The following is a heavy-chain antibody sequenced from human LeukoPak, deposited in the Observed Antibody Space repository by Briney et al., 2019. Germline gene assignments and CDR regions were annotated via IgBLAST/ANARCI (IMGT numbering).Heavy chain of an antibody. CDR1: GGSISSSSYY. J-gene: IGHJ4*02. CDR3: ARRLMYYDFWSGYYTFYFDY. Sequence: SETLSLTCTVSGGSISSSSYYWGWIRQPPGKGLEWIGSIYYSGSTYYNPSLKSRVTISVDTSKNQFSLKLSSVTAADTAVYYCARRLMYYDFWSGYYTFYFDYWGQGTLVTVSS. CDR2: IYYSGST. D-gene: IGHD3-3*01. V-gene: IGHV4-39*01.